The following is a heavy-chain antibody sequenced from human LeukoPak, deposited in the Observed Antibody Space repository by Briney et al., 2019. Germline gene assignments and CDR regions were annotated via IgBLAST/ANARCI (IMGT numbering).Heavy chain of an antibody. CDR2: ISRSGDTI. J-gene: IGHJ4*02. V-gene: IGHV3-48*03. Sequence: PGRSLRLSCAASGFTFSSFGMHWVRQAPGKGLEWVSYISRSGDTIYFADSVKGRFTISRDNAKNSLYLQMSSLRAEDTAVYYCARDYASDYWGQGTLVTVSS. CDR3: ARDYASDY. CDR1: GFTFSSFG. D-gene: IGHD3-10*01.